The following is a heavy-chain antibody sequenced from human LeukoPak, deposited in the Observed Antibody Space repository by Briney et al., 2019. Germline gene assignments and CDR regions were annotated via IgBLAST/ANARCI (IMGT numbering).Heavy chain of an antibody. CDR1: GFTFSRYW. D-gene: IGHD6-19*01. J-gene: IGHJ4*02. V-gene: IGHV3-74*01. CDR3: VRGSGWGDY. CDR2: INIDGTST. Sequence: VGSLRLSCAASGFTFSRYWVYWVRQAPGKGLVWVSRINIDGTSTAYADSVKGRFTISRDNAKNTLYLQMNSLRDEDTAVYYCVRGSGWGDYWGQGTLVTVSA.